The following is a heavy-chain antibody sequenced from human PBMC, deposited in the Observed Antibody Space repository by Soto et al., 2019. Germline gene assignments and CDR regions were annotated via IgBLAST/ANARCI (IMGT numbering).Heavy chain of an antibody. CDR3: AKSWNYRWNYYYNGMAV. CDR2: ISYDGSNK. Sequence: QVQLVESGGGVVQPGRSLRLSCAASGFTFSSYGMHWVRQAPGKGLEWVAVISYDGSNKYYADSVKGRFTISRDNSKKTLDRQISSLRAEDTAVYYCAKSWNYRWNYYYNGMAVWVQGTTVTVSS. J-gene: IGHJ6*02. D-gene: IGHD1-7*01. CDR1: GFTFSSYG. V-gene: IGHV3-30*18.